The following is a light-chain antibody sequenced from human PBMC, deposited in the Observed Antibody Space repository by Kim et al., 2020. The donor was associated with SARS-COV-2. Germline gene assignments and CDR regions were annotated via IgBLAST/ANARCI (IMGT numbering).Light chain of an antibody. CDR3: SVWDGSLNGAI. CDR2: GYN. Sequence: QSVLTQPPSASGTPGQTVTISCSRSGSNIGSNSINWYQQLPGTAPKLLIFGYNQRPSGIPDRFSGSMSGASASLAISGLQSEDAADYYCSVWDGSLNGAIFGGGTQLTVL. J-gene: IGLJ2*01. CDR1: GSNIGSNS. V-gene: IGLV1-44*01.